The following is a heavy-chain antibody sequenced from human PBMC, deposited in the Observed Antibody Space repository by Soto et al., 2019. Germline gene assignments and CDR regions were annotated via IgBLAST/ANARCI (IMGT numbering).Heavy chain of an antibody. CDR3: ARDRGVSGLGYCSGGSCWWPFDY. Sequence: QVQLVQSGAEVKKPGSSVKVSCKASGGTFSSYAISWVRQAPGQGLEWMGGIIPIFGTANYAQKFQGRVTITADKSTSTAYMELSSLRSEDTAVYYCARDRGVSGLGYCSGGSCWWPFDYWGQGTLVTVSS. D-gene: IGHD2-15*01. J-gene: IGHJ4*02. CDR1: GGTFSSYA. V-gene: IGHV1-69*06. CDR2: IIPIFGTA.